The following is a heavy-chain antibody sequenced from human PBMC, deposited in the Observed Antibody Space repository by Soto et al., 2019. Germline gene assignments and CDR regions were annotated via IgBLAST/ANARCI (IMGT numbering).Heavy chain of an antibody. V-gene: IGHV4-34*01. D-gene: IGHD6-19*01. Sequence: TETLSLTCAVYGGSFSGYYWSWIRQPPGKGLEWIGEINHGGSTNYNPSLKTRVTILVDTSKNHFSLRLSSVTAADTAVYFCARGGVSSGWYRDFWGQGTLVTVS. CDR3: ARGGVSSGWYRDF. CDR1: GGSFSGYY. J-gene: IGHJ4*02. CDR2: INHGGST.